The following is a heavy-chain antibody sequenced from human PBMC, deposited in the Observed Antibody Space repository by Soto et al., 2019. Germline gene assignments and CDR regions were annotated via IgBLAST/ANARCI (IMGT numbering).Heavy chain of an antibody. CDR3: ARSATTRKRYCYYGMDV. V-gene: IGHV1-8*01. D-gene: IGHD2-15*01. CDR2: MNPNSGNT. Sequence: ASVKVSCKASGYTFTSYDINWVRQATGQGLEWMGWMNPNSGNTGYAQKFQGRVTMTRNTSISTAYMELSSLRSEDTAVYYCARSATTRKRYCYYGMDVWGQGTTVTVSS. J-gene: IGHJ6*02. CDR1: GYTFTSYD.